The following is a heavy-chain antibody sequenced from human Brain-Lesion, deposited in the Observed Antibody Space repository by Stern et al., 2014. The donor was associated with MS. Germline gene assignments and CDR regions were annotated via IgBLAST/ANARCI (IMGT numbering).Heavy chain of an antibody. V-gene: IGHV3-7*01. CDR3: ARSDYDYVWGSNRYRTTRYFFDY. Sequence: DQLVQSGGGLVKPGGSLRLSCAASGFTFRFYWMNWVRQTPGKGLEWVANIKQDGSEKFYVDSVKGRFTISRDNTWNSLYLQMNSLRVEDTAVYYCARSDYDYVWGSNRYRTTRYFFDYWSQGTLVSVSS. J-gene: IGHJ4*02. CDR1: GFTFRFYW. CDR2: IKQDGSEK. D-gene: IGHD3-16*02.